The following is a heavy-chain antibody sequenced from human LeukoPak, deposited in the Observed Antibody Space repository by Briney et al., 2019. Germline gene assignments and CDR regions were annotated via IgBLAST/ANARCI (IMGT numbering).Heavy chain of an antibody. J-gene: IGHJ4*02. Sequence: SETLSLTCTVSGGSISNKYWSWIRQPPGKGLEWIGYIYYSGSTNYNPSLKSRVTILVDTSKNQFSLKLSSVTAADTAVYYCARRGVDYWGQGTLVTVSS. CDR1: GGSISNKY. CDR2: IYYSGST. CDR3: ARRGVDY. V-gene: IGHV4-59*12. D-gene: IGHD1-26*01.